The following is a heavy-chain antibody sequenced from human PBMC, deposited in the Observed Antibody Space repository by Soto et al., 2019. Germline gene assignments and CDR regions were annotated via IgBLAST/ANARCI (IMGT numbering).Heavy chain of an antibody. V-gene: IGHV6-1*01. CDR2: TYYRSRWYH. J-gene: IGHJ4*02. Sequence: SQTLSLTCVISGDSISSNIAAWNWIRQSPSRGFEWLGRTYYRSRWYHDYAVSVKSRIIINPDTSKNQVSLQLNSVTPDDTAVYYCASYRYDYWGQGTVVTVSS. CDR1: GDSISSNIAA. D-gene: IGHD4-4*01. CDR3: ASYRYDY.